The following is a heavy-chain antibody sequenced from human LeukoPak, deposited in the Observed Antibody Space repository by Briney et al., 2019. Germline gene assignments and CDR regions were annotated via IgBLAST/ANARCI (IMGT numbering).Heavy chain of an antibody. Sequence: GASVKVSCKASGGTFSSYAISWVRQAPGQGLEWMGGIIPIFGTANYAQKFQGRVTITADESTSTAYMELSSLRSEDTAVYYCATGQDWGDFDYWGQGTLVTVSS. V-gene: IGHV1-69*13. D-gene: IGHD3/OR15-3a*01. CDR1: GGTFSSYA. CDR2: IIPIFGTA. CDR3: ATGQDWGDFDY. J-gene: IGHJ4*02.